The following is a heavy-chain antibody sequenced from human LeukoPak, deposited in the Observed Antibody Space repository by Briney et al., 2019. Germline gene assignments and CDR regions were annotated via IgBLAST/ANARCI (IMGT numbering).Heavy chain of an antibody. CDR3: ARDPNSSSWSGFLYYLDY. CDR2: TYYRSKWYN. CDR1: GDGVSSNSAA. D-gene: IGHD6-13*01. V-gene: IGHV6-1*01. J-gene: IGHJ4*02. Sequence: SQTLSLTCAISGDGVSSNSAAWNWIRQSPSRGLEWLGRTYYRSKWYNDYAVSVKSRITINPDTSKNQFSLQLNSVTPEDTAVYYCARDPNSSSWSGFLYYLDYWGQGTLVTVSS.